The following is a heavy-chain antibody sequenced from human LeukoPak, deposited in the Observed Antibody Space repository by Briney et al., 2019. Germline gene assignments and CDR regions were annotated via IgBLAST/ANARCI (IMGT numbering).Heavy chain of an antibody. V-gene: IGHV4-61*02. CDR3: ARERSLSSDY. CDR2: IYTSGST. J-gene: IGHJ4*02. Sequence: SQTLSLTCTVSGGSINSGSYYWNCIRQPAGKGLEWIGRIYTSGSTNYNPSLKSRVTMSVDTSKNQFSLKLTSVTAADTAVYYCARERSLSSDYWGQGILVTVSP. D-gene: IGHD5-24*01. CDR1: GGSINSGSYY.